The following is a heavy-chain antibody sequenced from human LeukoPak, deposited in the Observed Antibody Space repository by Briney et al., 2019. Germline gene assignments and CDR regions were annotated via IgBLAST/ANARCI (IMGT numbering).Heavy chain of an antibody. CDR1: GGSIGRNS. Sequence: PSETLSLTCIVSGGSIGRNSWSWIRQPPGEGLEWFGNIYNSGGTHYNPSLESRVTISVDTSKSQLSLKLNSVTAADTAVYYCARDRNDYDSSDYYFANWGQGTLVTVSS. CDR2: IYNSGGT. CDR3: ARDRNDYDSSDYYFAN. D-gene: IGHD3-22*01. V-gene: IGHV4-59*01. J-gene: IGHJ4*02.